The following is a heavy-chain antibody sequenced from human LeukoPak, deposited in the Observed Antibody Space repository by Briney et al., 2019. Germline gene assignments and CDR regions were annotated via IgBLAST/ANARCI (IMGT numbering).Heavy chain of an antibody. CDR1: GFTFSSYS. D-gene: IGHD2-21*01. CDR3: ARDRYYGGYYYYMDV. V-gene: IGHV3-48*04. CDR2: ISSSSSTI. J-gene: IGHJ6*03. Sequence: GGSLRLSCAASGFTFSSYSMNWVRQAPGKGLEWVSYISSSSSTIYYADSVKGRFTISRDNAKNSLYLQMNSLRAEDTAVYYCARDRYYGGYYYYMDVWGKGTTVTVSS.